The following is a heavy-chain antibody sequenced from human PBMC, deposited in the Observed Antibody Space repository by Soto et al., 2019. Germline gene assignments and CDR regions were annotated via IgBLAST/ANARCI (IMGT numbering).Heavy chain of an antibody. CDR2: ISSSGSTI. CDR1: GFTFSDYY. D-gene: IGHD3-3*01. J-gene: IGHJ5*02. Sequence: LRLSCAASGFTFSDYYMSWIRQAPGKGLEWVSYISSSGSTIYYADSVKGRFTISRDNAKNSLYLQMNSLRAEDTAVYYCARDRGPWYDFWSGYRNWFDPWGQGTLVTVSS. CDR3: ARDRGPWYDFWSGYRNWFDP. V-gene: IGHV3-11*01.